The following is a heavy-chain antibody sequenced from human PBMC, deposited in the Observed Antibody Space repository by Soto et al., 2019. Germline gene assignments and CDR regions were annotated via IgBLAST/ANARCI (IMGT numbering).Heavy chain of an antibody. Sequence: ASVKVSCKASGGTFSSYAISWVRQAPGQGLEWMGGIIPIFGTANYAQKFQGRVTITADNSKNTLYLQMNSLRAEDTAVYYCARDLAVAVTDAFDIWGQGTMVTVSS. J-gene: IGHJ3*02. D-gene: IGHD6-19*01. CDR1: GGTFSSYA. CDR2: IIPIFGTA. V-gene: IGHV1-69*06. CDR3: ARDLAVAVTDAFDI.